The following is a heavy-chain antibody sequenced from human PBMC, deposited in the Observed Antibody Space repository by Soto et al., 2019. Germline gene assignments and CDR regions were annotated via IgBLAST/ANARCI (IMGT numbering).Heavy chain of an antibody. D-gene: IGHD1-26*01. J-gene: IGHJ4*02. CDR2: INHSGST. Sequence: PSETLSLTCAVYGGSFSGYYWSWIRQPPGKGLEWIGEINHSGSTNYNPSLESRVTISVDTSKNQFSLKLSSVTAADTAVYYCARGSGSYGSYWGQGTLVTVSS. CDR3: ARGSGSYGSY. CDR1: GGSFSGYY. V-gene: IGHV4-34*01.